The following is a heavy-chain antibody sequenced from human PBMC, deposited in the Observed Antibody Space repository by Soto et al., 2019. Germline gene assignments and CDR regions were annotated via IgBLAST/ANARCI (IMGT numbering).Heavy chain of an antibody. CDR3: FRSSTSQTQNSDY. J-gene: IGHJ4*02. CDR1: GFTFSSYG. CDR2: ISSNGGST. D-gene: IGHD2-2*01. Sequence: GGSLILSCAASGFTFSSYGMHWVRQAPGKGLEYVSAISSNGGSTYYADSVKGRFTISRDNSKNTLYLQMSSLRAEDTAVYYCFRSSTSQTQNSDYWGQGTLVTVSS. V-gene: IGHV3-64D*08.